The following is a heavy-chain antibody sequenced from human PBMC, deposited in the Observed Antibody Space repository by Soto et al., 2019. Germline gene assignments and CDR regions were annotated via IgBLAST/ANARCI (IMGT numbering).Heavy chain of an antibody. D-gene: IGHD4-17*01. CDR1: GGSVNNANYF. J-gene: IGHJ6*02. Sequence: QVRLEESGPGLVKPSETLSLICSVSGGSVNNANYFWNWIRHHPENGLEWIGYIYYSGSTRYNPSFRTRATLATDASKNHFSLRLNSLTVADTAVYFCARDADYGGSRGGMDVWGRGTTVTVSS. CDR3: ARDADYGGSRGGMDV. V-gene: IGHV4-31*03. CDR2: IYYSGST.